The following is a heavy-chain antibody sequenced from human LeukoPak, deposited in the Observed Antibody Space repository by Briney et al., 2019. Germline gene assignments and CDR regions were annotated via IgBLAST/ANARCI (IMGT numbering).Heavy chain of an antibody. CDR1: GFTFSSYT. Sequence: GGSLRLSCAASGFTFSSYTMNWVRQAPGKGLEWVSIISSGSSYIHYADSVKGRFTISRDNAKNSLYLQMNSLRSEDTAVYYCAAELGNYGEFDYWGQGTLVTVSS. CDR3: AAELGNYGEFDY. D-gene: IGHD1-7*01. J-gene: IGHJ4*02. V-gene: IGHV3-21*04. CDR2: ISSGSSYI.